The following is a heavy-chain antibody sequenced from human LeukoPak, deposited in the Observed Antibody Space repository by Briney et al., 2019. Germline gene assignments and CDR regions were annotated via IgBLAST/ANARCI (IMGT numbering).Heavy chain of an antibody. J-gene: IGHJ4*02. CDR1: GGSISSHY. V-gene: IGHV4-59*08. CDR2: IYYSGSI. D-gene: IGHD5-24*01. Sequence: PSETLSLTCTVSGGSISSHYWSWIRQPPGKGLEWIGYIYYSGSINYNPSLKSRVTISVGTSKNQFSLKLSSVTAADTAVYYCARTSWVQSSYYFEYWGQGTLVTVSS. CDR3: ARTSWVQSSYYFEY.